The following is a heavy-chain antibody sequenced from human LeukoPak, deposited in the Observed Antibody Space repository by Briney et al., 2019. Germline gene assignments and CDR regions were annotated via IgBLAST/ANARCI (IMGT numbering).Heavy chain of an antibody. CDR2: IYPGDSNT. CDR1: GYSFTSYW. D-gene: IGHD3-10*01. V-gene: IGHV5-51*01. CDR3: ARAKYYGSGSSFDAFDI. Sequence: PGESLKISCKASGYSFTSYWISWVRQMPGKVLEWMGIIYPGDSNTRNSPSLQGQVTISADKSTSTAYLQWSSLRASDTAMYYCARAKYYGSGSSFDAFDIWGQGTMVTVSS. J-gene: IGHJ3*02.